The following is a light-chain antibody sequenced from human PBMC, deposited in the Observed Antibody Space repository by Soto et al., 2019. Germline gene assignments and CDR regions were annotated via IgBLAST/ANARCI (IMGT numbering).Light chain of an antibody. J-gene: IGKJ1*01. CDR2: KAS. CDR1: QSVSTR. V-gene: IGKV1-5*03. CDR3: QHYNSYSEA. Sequence: DIQMTQSPSSLSASVGDRVTIICRASQSVSTRLAWYQQKPGKAPKVLLYKASTLKSGVPSRFSGSGSGTEFTLTISSLQPDDFATYYCQHYNSYSEAFGQGTKV.